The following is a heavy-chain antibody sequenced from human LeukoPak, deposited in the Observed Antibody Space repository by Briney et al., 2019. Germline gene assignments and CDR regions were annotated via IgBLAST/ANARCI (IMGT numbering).Heavy chain of an antibody. Sequence: SETLSLTCTVSGDSIGSYFWSWIRLSPVKGLEWIGYIYYSGSTNYNPSFKSRVTISVDTSKNQFYLQLNSMTAADTAVYYCARLVRFYGGYPPGWFDPWGQGILVTVSS. CDR2: IYYSGST. V-gene: IGHV4-59*08. D-gene: IGHD4-17*01. CDR1: GDSIGSYF. CDR3: ARLVRFYGGYPPGWFDP. J-gene: IGHJ5*02.